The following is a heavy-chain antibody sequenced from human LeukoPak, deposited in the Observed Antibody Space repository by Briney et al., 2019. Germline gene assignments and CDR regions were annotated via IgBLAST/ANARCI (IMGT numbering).Heavy chain of an antibody. Sequence: PSETLSLTCTVSGGSISSGSYYWSWIRQPAGKGLEWIGRIYTSGSTNYNPSLKSRITISVDTSKNQFSLKLSSVTAADTAVYYCARASEESYNAFDIWGQGTMVTVSS. CDR3: ARASEESYNAFDI. CDR1: GGSISSGSYY. CDR2: IYTSGST. J-gene: IGHJ3*02. V-gene: IGHV4-61*02. D-gene: IGHD1-26*01.